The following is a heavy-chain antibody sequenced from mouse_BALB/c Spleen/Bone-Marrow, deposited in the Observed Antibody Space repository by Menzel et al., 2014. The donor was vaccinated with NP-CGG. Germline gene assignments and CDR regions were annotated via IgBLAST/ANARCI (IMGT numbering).Heavy chain of an antibody. Sequence: EVKLMESGGGLVQPGGSLKLPCAASGFDFSSYWMSWVRQAPGKGLEWIGEINPDSNTINYTPSLKDKFIISRDNAKNTLYLQMGKVRSEDTALYYCARLGYYGWFAYWGQGTLVTVSA. CDR3: ARLGYYGWFAY. V-gene: IGHV4-1*02. CDR2: INPDSNTI. J-gene: IGHJ3*01. CDR1: GFDFSSYW. D-gene: IGHD2-3*01.